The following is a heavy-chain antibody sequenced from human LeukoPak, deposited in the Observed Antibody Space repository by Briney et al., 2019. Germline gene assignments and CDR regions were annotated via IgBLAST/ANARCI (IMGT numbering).Heavy chain of an antibody. J-gene: IGHJ4*02. CDR1: GSTFGSYG. D-gene: IGHD5-18*01. CDR2: ISYDGSNK. CDR3: AKVGGYSYGYPFDY. V-gene: IGHV3-30*18. Sequence: GGSLRLSCAASGSTFGSYGMHWVRQAPGKGLEWVAVISYDGSNKYYADSVKGRFTISRDNSKNTLYLQMNSLRAEDTAVYYCAKVGGYSYGYPFDYWGQGTLVTVSS.